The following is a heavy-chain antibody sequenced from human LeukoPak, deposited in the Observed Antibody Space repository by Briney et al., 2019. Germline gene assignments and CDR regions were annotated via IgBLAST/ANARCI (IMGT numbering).Heavy chain of an antibody. CDR1: GLTLSRYG. D-gene: IGHD3-16*01. J-gene: IGHJ5*02. CDR3: AGVPNVREGEWFDP. CDR2: ISYDGSTK. Sequence: PGGSLRLSCAASGLTLSRYGMHWVRQAPGKGLEWVGVISYDGSTKNYADSVKDRFTISRDNSENTLYLQMSSLRVEDTAVYYCAGVPNVREGEWFDPWGQGTLVTVSS. V-gene: IGHV3-30*03.